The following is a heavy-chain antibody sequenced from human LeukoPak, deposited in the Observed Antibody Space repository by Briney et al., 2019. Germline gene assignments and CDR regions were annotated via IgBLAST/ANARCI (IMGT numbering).Heavy chain of an antibody. J-gene: IGHJ3*02. V-gene: IGHV4-30-4*08. CDR2: IYYSGST. D-gene: IGHD5-18*01. Sequence: PSQTLSLTCTVSGGSISSGDYYWSWIRQPPGKGLEWIGYIYYSGSTYYNPSLKSRVTISVDTSKNQFSLKLSSVTAADTAVYYCARASIQLWLGNAFDNWGQGTMVTVSS. CDR3: ARASIQLWLGNAFDN. CDR1: GGSISSGDYY.